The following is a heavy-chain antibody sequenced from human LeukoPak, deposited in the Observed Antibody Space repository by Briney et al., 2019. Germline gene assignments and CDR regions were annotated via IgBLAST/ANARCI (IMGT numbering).Heavy chain of an antibody. Sequence: GGSLRLSCAASGFTFSAYWMSWVRQAPGKGLEWVANIKDDGSDKYYVDSVKGRFTISRDNAKNSLYLQMNSLRAEDTAVYYCARDFTPYYFDYWGQGTLVTVSS. CDR2: IKDDGSDK. CDR3: ARDFTPYYFDY. CDR1: GFTFSAYW. J-gene: IGHJ4*02. V-gene: IGHV3-7*01.